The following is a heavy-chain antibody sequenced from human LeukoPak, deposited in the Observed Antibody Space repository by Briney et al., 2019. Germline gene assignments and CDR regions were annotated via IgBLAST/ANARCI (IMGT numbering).Heavy chain of an antibody. J-gene: IGHJ3*02. D-gene: IGHD4-17*01. Sequence: GGSLRLSCAASGFSFSTYSMNWVRQAPGKGLEWVSYTSGSSSTIYYADSVKGRFIISRDNAKKLLYLQMNTLRAEDTAVYYCARDTDYGHYVPLLPDAFDIWGQGTMVTVSS. CDR1: GFSFSTYS. V-gene: IGHV3-48*01. CDR2: TSGSSSTI. CDR3: ARDTDYGHYVPLLPDAFDI.